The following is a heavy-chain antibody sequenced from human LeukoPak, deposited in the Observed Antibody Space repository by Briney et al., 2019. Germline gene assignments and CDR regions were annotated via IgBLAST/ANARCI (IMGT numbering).Heavy chain of an antibody. CDR1: GGSISSSSYY. CDR3: ASRRSLIPMLGTTSGMGVFIT. Sequence: NPSETLSLTCTVSGGSISSSSYYWGWIRQPPGKGLEWIGSIYYSGSTYYKPSLKSRVTISVDTSKNQFSLKLSSVTAADTAVYYCASRRSLIPMLGTTSGMGVFITGGKGTMVPVS. V-gene: IGHV4-39*01. CDR2: IYYSGST. D-gene: IGHD3-10*02. J-gene: IGHJ3*01.